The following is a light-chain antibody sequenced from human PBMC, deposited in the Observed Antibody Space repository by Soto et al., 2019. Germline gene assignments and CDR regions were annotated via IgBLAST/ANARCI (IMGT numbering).Light chain of an antibody. CDR3: QQYGSSQAVT. CDR1: QSVSSSY. V-gene: IGKV3-20*01. Sequence: EIVLTQSPGTLSLTPGERATLSCRASQSVSSSYLAWYQQKPGQAPRLLIYGASSRATGIPDRFSGSGSGTDFTLTISRLEPEDFAVYYCQQYGSSQAVTFAQGTKVDI. CDR2: GAS. J-gene: IGKJ1*01.